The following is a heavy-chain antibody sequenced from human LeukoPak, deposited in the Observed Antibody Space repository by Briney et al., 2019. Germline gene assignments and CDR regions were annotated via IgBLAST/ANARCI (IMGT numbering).Heavy chain of an antibody. CDR3: ARDRSGHYYDSSGYSYTRKEVGSFDY. CDR2: IKDDGSEK. V-gene: IGHV3-7*01. Sequence: GGSLRLSCAASGFTFSSYAMSWVRQAPGKGLEWVANIKDDGSEKYYVDSVKGRFTISRDNAKNSLDLQMNNLRAEDTAVYYCARDRSGHYYDSSGYSYTRKEVGSFDYWGQGTLSPSPQ. D-gene: IGHD3-22*01. J-gene: IGHJ4*02. CDR1: GFTFSSYA.